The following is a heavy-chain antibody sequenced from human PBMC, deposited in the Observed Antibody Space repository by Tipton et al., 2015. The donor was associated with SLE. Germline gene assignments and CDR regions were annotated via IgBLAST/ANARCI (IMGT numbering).Heavy chain of an antibody. J-gene: IGHJ4*02. Sequence: TLSLTCTVSGGSISSYYWSWIRQPPGKGLEWIGYIYYSGSTNYNPSLKSRVTISVDTSKNQFSLKLSSVTAADTAVYYCARAYSSSSDFDYWGQGTLVTVSS. CDR1: GGSISSYY. V-gene: IGHV4-59*12. CDR2: IYYSGST. D-gene: IGHD6-6*01. CDR3: ARAYSSSSDFDY.